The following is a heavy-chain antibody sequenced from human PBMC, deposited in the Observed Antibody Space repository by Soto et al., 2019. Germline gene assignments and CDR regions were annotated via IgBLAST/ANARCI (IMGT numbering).Heavy chain of an antibody. V-gene: IGHV5-10-1*01. CDR1: GYTFTDYW. CDR3: VRHRVGSYYYFDY. J-gene: IGHJ4*02. D-gene: IGHD1-26*01. CDR2: IDPSDSYT. Sequence: PGESRKISCKGSGYTFTDYWNSWVRQMPGKGLEWMGRIDPSDSYTSNSPSFQGHVTISADKSINTAYMQWSSLKASDTAMYYCVRHRVGSYYYFDYWARERWSPSPQ.